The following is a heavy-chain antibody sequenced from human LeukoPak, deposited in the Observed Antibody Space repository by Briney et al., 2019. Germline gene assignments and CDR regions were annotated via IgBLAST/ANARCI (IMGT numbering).Heavy chain of an antibody. D-gene: IGHD4-17*01. CDR1: GYTFTGYY. CDR2: INPNSGGT. CDR3: ARDRSDYGDYWFDP. Sequence: ASVKVSCKASGYTFTGYYMHWVRQTPGQGLEWMGRINPNSGGTNYAQKFQGRVTMTRDTSISTAYMELSRLRSDDTAVYYCARDRSDYGDYWFDPWGQGTLVTVSS. V-gene: IGHV1-2*06. J-gene: IGHJ5*02.